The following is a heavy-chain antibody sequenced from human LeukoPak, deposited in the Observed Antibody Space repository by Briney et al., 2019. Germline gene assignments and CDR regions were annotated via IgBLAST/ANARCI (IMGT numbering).Heavy chain of an antibody. Sequence: SETPSLTCTVSGGSISSYYWSWIRQPPGKGLEWIGYIYYSGSTNYNPSLKSRVTISVDTSKNQFSLKLSSVTAADTAVYYCARAGRSSGWYGRDYFDYWGRGTLVTVSS. J-gene: IGHJ4*02. CDR1: GGSISSYY. CDR2: IYYSGST. D-gene: IGHD6-19*01. CDR3: ARAGRSSGWYGRDYFDY. V-gene: IGHV4-59*01.